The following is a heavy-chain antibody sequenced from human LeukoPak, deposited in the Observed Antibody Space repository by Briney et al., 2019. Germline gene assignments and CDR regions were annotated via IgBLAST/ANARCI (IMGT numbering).Heavy chain of an antibody. CDR3: AREAGTGDY. CDR1: RFTFSNYW. J-gene: IGHJ4*02. D-gene: IGHD6-19*01. CDR2: IKQDGSEK. V-gene: IGHV3-7*01. Sequence: QTGGSLRLSCAASRFTFSNYWMSWVRQAPGKGLEWVANIKQDGSEKYYVDSVKGRFTISRDNAKNSLYLQMNSLRAEDTAVYYCAREAGTGDYWGQGTLVTVSS.